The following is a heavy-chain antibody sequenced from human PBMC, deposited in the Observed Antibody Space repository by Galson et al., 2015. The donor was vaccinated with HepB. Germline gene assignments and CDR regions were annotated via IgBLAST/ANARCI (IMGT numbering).Heavy chain of an antibody. V-gene: IGHV1-46*03. CDR3: ARVLRADYYGSGSGLDY. Sequence: SVKVSCKASGYTFTSYYMHWVRQAPGQGLEWMGIINPSGGSTSYAQKFQGRVTMTRDTSTSTVYMELSSLRSEDTAVYYCARVLRADYYGSGSGLDYWGQGTLVTVSS. CDR1: GYTFTSYY. D-gene: IGHD3-10*01. J-gene: IGHJ4*02. CDR2: INPSGGST.